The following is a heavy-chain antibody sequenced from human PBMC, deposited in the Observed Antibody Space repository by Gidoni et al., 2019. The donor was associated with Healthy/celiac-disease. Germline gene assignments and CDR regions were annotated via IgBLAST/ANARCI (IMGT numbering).Heavy chain of an antibody. CDR1: GFTFSSYG. V-gene: IGHV3-30*18. J-gene: IGHJ6*02. CDR2: ISYDGSNK. Sequence: QVQLVESGGGVVQPGRSLRLSCAASGFTFSSYGMHWVRQAPGKGLEWVAVISYDGSNKYYADSVKGRFTISRDNSKNTLYLQMNSLRAEDTAVYYCAKDGQRSGDYYGMDVWGQGTTVTVS. D-gene: IGHD1-1*01. CDR3: AKDGQRSGDYYGMDV.